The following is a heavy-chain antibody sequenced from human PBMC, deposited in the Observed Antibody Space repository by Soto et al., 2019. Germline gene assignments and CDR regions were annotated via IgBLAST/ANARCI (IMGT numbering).Heavy chain of an antibody. Sequence: QVQLQASGPGLVKPSQTLSLTCTVSGDSISNNHYYWSWIRQPPDKGLEWIGHIYDGGRTYNNPSLDNRLTISVDTSKNQFSLRLSSVRAAAPAVYSCTRVLYGDKVDYWGQGTLVTVAS. D-gene: IGHD2-21*02. CDR1: GDSISNNHYY. CDR3: TRVLYGDKVDY. V-gene: IGHV4-30-4*01. CDR2: IYDGGRT. J-gene: IGHJ4*02.